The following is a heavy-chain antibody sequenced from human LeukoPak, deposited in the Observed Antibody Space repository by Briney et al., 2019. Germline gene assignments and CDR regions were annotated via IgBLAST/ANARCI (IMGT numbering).Heavy chain of an antibody. Sequence: SETLSLTCTVSGGSISSSSYYWGWIRQPPGKGLEWIGSTYYSGSTYYNPSLKGRVTISVDTPKNQFPLKLSSVTAADTAVYYCARRSLTYYYGSGPLDYWGQGTLVTVSS. CDR3: ARRSLTYYYGSGPLDY. CDR1: GGSISSSSYY. D-gene: IGHD3-10*01. CDR2: TYYSGST. V-gene: IGHV4-39*01. J-gene: IGHJ4*02.